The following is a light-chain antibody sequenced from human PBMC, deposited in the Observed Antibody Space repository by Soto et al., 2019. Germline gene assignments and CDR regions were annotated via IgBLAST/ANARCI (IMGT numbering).Light chain of an antibody. V-gene: IGLV1-40*01. CDR3: QSYDSSLSGYV. J-gene: IGLJ1*01. CDR1: SSNIGAGYD. CDR2: GNS. Sequence: QSVRTQPPSVSGAPGQRVTISCTGSSSNIGAGYDVHWYQQLPGTAPKLLSYGNSNRPSGVPDRFSGSKSGTSASLAITGLHAEDEADYYCQSYDSSLSGYVFGTRTKVTVL.